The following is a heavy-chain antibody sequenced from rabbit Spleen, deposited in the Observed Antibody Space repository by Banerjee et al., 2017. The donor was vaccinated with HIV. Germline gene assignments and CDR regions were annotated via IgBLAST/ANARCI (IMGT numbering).Heavy chain of an antibody. CDR2: IDPVFGIT. CDR3: ARDGAGGSYFAL. V-gene: IGHV1S7*01. CDR1: GFTLSSYY. Sequence: QLKESGGGLVQPGGSLKLSCKASGFTLSSYYMNWVRQAPGKELEWIGYIDPVFGITYYANWVNGRFSISRENAQNTVFLQMTSLTAADTATYFCARDGAGGSYFALWGPGTLVTVS. D-gene: IGHD8-1*01. J-gene: IGHJ6*01.